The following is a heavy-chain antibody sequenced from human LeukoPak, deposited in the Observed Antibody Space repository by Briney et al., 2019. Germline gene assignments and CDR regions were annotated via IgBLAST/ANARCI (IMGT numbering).Heavy chain of an antibody. CDR1: GYTFTSYD. CDR2: MNPNSGNT. D-gene: IGHD6-13*01. Sequence: ASVKVSCKASGYTFTSYDINWVRQATGQGLEWMGWMNPNSGNTGYAQKFQGRVTMTRNTSISTAYMELSSLRSEDTAVYYCAIAAAGSWWFDPWGRGTLVTVSS. CDR3: AIAAAGSWWFDP. J-gene: IGHJ5*02. V-gene: IGHV1-8*01.